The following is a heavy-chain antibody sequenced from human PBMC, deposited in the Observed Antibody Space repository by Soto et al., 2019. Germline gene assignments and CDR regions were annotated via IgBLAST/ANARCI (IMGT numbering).Heavy chain of an antibody. J-gene: IGHJ4*02. Sequence: GALILSCAGSGFTFSDYSMNWVRQAPGKGLEWISYIRTTPSVIVYADSVKGRFTISRDNAKNSMYLQMNSLTDEDTAVYYCGPDHTYAFDNGGQGTWVTVSP. CDR3: GPDHTYAFDN. CDR2: IRTTPSVI. CDR1: GFTFSDYS. D-gene: IGHD4-17*01. V-gene: IGHV3-48*02.